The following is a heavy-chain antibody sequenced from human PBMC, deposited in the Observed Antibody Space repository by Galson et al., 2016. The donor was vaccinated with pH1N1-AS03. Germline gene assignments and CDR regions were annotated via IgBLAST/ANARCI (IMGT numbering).Heavy chain of an antibody. CDR2: IVSDDDK. CDR1: GFSLSNYW. D-gene: IGHD6-13*01. V-gene: IGHV2-70*20. Sequence: LRLSCAVSGFSLSNYWMTWVRQPPGKALEWLATIVSDDDKYYTTSLKTRLTISKDTSKNQVVLTMTNMDPVDTATYYCARVWGAAAGYFDYWGPGNLVVVSS. CDR3: ARVWGAAAGYFDY. J-gene: IGHJ4*02.